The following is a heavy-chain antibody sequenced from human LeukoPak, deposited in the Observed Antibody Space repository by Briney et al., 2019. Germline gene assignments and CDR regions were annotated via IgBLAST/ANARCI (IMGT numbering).Heavy chain of an antibody. Sequence: PGGSLRLSCAASGFTFSSHAMRWVRQAPGKGRERGSAISGSGGSTYYADSVKGRFTISRDNSKNTLDLQMNSLRAEDTAVYYCASRFSGDYWGQGTLVTVSA. CDR2: ISGSGGST. CDR1: GFTFSSHA. V-gene: IGHV3-23*01. J-gene: IGHJ4*02. D-gene: IGHD3-3*01. CDR3: ASRFSGDY.